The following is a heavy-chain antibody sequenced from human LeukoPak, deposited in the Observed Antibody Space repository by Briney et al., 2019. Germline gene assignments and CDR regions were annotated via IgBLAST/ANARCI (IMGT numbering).Heavy chain of an antibody. CDR2: IYHSGTT. V-gene: IGHV4-4*02. CDR3: ARDRGTGIPFDY. Sequence: PSGTLSLTCAVSGGSISSSNWWSWVRQPPGKGLEWIGEIYHSGTTNYNPSLKSRVTISVDTSKNQFSLKLSSVTAADTAVYYCARDRGTGIPFDYWGQGTLVTVSS. J-gene: IGHJ4*02. CDR1: GGSISSSNW. D-gene: IGHD3/OR15-3a*01.